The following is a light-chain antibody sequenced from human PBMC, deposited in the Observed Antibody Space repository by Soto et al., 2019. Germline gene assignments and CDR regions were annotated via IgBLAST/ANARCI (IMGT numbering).Light chain of an antibody. J-gene: IGLJ2*01. CDR3: SSYTSSSTVV. Sequence: QSVLTQPASVSGSPGQSITISCTGTSSDVGGYNYVSWYQQHPGKAPKLMIYEVSNRPSGVSNRSSGSKSGNTASLTISGLQAEDEADYYCSSYTSSSTVVFSGGTQLTVL. CDR1: SSDVGGYNY. V-gene: IGLV2-14*01. CDR2: EVS.